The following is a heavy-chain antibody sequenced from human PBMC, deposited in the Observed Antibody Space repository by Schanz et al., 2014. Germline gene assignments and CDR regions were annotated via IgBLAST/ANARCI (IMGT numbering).Heavy chain of an antibody. D-gene: IGHD2-21*01. CDR2: TNGDGTNA. CDR1: GFTLSSYW. J-gene: IGHJ3*02. CDR3: ARDLPYCDGGKCYSDGFDI. Sequence: EVKLVESGGGAVRPGGSLRLSCAASGFTLSSYWMHWVRQVPGKGLEWVSCTNGDGTNAKYADSVKGRFTISRDKFQNTLYLRMSSLRAENTAVYYCARDLPYCDGGKCYSDGFDIWGQGTLVTISS. V-gene: IGHV3-74*01.